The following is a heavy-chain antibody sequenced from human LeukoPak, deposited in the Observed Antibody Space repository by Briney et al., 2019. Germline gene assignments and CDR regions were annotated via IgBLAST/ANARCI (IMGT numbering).Heavy chain of an antibody. CDR2: IRYDGSNK. Sequence: PGGSLRLSCAASGFTFSSYGMHWVRQAPGKGLEWVAFIRYDGSNKYYADSVKGRFTISRDNSKNTLYLQMNSLRAEDTAVYYCAKGEYCSSTSCAPFDPWGQGTLATVSS. V-gene: IGHV3-30*02. D-gene: IGHD2-2*01. J-gene: IGHJ5*02. CDR1: GFTFSSYG. CDR3: AKGEYCSSTSCAPFDP.